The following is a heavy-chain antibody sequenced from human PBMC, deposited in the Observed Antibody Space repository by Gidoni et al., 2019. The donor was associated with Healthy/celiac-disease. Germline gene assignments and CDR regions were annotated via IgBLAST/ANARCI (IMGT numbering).Heavy chain of an antibody. D-gene: IGHD1-20*01. J-gene: IGHJ2*01. Sequence: QVQLVESGGGLLKPGGSLSPSYAASGFPFSDYYMSWIRQAPGKGLEWVSYSSSSGSTIDYADAGKGRFTIARDNAKNSLYLQMNSLRAEDTAVYYWARDGDNWNDVDWYFDLWGRGTLVTVSS. V-gene: IGHV3-11*01. CDR1: GFPFSDYY. CDR2: SSSSGSTI. CDR3: ARDGDNWNDVDWYFDL.